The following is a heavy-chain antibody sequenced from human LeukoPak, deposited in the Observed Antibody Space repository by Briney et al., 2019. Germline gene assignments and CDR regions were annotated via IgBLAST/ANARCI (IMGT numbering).Heavy chain of an antibody. CDR3: ARLRGYSGYDYAFFDY. D-gene: IGHD5-12*01. Sequence: ASVKVSCKASGYTFTGYYMHWVRQAPGQGLEWMGLINPNSGSTNYAQKFQGRVTMTRDTSISTAYMELSRLRSDDTAVYYCARLRGYSGYDYAFFDYWGQRTLVTVSS. V-gene: IGHV1-2*06. CDR1: GYTFTGYY. J-gene: IGHJ4*02. CDR2: INPNSGST.